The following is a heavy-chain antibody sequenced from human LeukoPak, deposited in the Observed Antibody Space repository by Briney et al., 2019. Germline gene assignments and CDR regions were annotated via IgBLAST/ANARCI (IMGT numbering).Heavy chain of an antibody. CDR3: AKELPSARAQWELLRWEFDY. CDR1: GFTFTSSA. CDR2: IVVGSGNT. V-gene: IGHV1-58*01. Sequence: GTSVTVSCTASGFTFTSSAVQWVRQARGQRLEWIGWIVVGSGNTNYAQTFQERVTITRDMSTSTAYMELSSLRSEDTAAYYCAKELPSARAQWELLRWEFDYWGQGTLVTVSS. D-gene: IGHD1-26*01. J-gene: IGHJ4*02.